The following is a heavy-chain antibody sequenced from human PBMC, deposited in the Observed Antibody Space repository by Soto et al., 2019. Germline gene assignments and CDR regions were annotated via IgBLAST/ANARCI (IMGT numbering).Heavy chain of an antibody. D-gene: IGHD2-15*01. CDR3: AITDRGLLKGWWVDP. V-gene: IGHV1-8*01. Sequence: QVQLVQSGAEVKRPGASVKVSCKTSGYSFTAYDINWVRQAPGQGLEWMGWMTPNRGPTAYAQKFQGRVSMTRNTSLNPALTALSRRRSDDTSVYYCAITDRGLLKGWWVDPWGQGARVTGSS. CDR2: MTPNRGPT. CDR1: GYSFTAYD. J-gene: IGHJ5*02.